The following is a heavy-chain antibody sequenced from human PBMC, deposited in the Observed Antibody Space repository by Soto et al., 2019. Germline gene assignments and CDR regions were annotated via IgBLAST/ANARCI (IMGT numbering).Heavy chain of an antibody. D-gene: IGHD3-10*01. CDR3: ARVQADYYGSGSYGWFDP. V-gene: IGHV1-18*01. J-gene: IGHJ5*02. CDR2: ISAYNGNT. Sequence: ASVKVSCKASGYTFTSYGISWVRQAPGQGLEWMGWISAYNGNTNYAQKLQGRVTMTRNTSISTTYMELSSLRSEDTAVYYCARVQADYYGSGSYGWFDPWGQGTLVTVSS. CDR1: GYTFTSYG.